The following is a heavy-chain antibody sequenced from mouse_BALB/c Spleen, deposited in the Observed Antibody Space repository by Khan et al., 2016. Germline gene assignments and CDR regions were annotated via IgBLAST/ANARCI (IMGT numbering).Heavy chain of an antibody. CDR2: IWGGGST. CDR1: GFSLSRYS. J-gene: IGHJ4*01. D-gene: IGHD2-3*01. CDR3: TGNDGYYGAMDY. Sequence: QVQLKESGPGLVAPSQSLSITCTVSGFSLSRYSVLWVRQPPGKGLEWLGMIWGGGSTDYNSALKSRLSISKDNSKSQVFLKGTRLQTDDTALYYCTGNDGYYGAMDYWGQGTSVTVSA. V-gene: IGHV2-6-4*01.